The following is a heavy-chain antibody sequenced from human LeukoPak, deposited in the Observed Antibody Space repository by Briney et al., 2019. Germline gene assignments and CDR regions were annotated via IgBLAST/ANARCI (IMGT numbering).Heavy chain of an antibody. CDR1: GYTLTELS. D-gene: IGHD6-19*01. CDR2: FDPEDGET. CDR3: ARGGDSSGWYVFDY. Sequence: ASVKVSCKVSGYTLTELSMHWVRQAPGKGLEWMGGFDPEDGETIYAQKFQGRVTMTEDTSTDTAYMELSSLRSEDTAVYYCARGGDSSGWYVFDYWGQGTLVTVSS. V-gene: IGHV1-24*01. J-gene: IGHJ4*02.